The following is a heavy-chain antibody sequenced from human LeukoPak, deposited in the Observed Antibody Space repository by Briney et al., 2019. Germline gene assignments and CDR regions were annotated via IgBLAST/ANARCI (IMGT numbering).Heavy chain of an antibody. V-gene: IGHV4-59*01. Sequence: SEALSLTCTVSGGSISSYYWSWIRQPPGKGLEWIGYIYYSGSTNYNPSLKSRVTISVDTSKNQFSLKLSSVTAADTAVYYCARAPWYFDPWGQGTLVTVSS. J-gene: IGHJ5*02. CDR2: IYYSGST. CDR3: ARAPWYFDP. D-gene: IGHD1-14*01. CDR1: GGSISSYY.